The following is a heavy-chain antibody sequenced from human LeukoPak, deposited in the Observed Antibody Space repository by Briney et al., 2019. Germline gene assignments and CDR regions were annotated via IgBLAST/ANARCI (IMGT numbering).Heavy chain of an antibody. CDR2: IFHPGRT. CDR3: ARGVDCSDFTFDM. Sequence: SETLSLTCAVSGDSIITTHWYSWVRQPPGKGLEWIGEIFHPGRTNYNPSLKSRITMSVDKSKSQFSLNLYSVTAADTAVYYCARGVDCSDFTFDMWGQGTMVTVSS. V-gene: IGHV4-4*02. CDR1: GDSIITTHW. J-gene: IGHJ3*02. D-gene: IGHD2-15*01.